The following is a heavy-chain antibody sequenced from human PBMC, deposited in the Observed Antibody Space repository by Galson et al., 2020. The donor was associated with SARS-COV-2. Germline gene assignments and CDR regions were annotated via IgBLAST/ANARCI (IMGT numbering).Heavy chain of an antibody. V-gene: IGHV4-31*03. Sequence: SETLSLTCPVSGGSISRGGYYWSWIRQHPGKGLEWIGYIYYSGSTYYNPSLKSRVTISVDTSKNQFSLKLSSVTAADTAVYYCARDLFVVVPAATPRYYYYYGMDVWGQGTTVTVSS. CDR2: IYYSGST. CDR3: ARDLFVVVPAATPRYYYYYGMDV. D-gene: IGHD2-2*01. J-gene: IGHJ6*02. CDR1: GGSISRGGYY.